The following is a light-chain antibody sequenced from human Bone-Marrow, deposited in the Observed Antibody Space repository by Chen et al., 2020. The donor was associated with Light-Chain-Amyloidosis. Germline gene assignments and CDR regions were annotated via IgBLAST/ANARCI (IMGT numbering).Light chain of an antibody. Sequence: QSALTQPRSVSGSPGQSVTISCTGTSSAVGGYNYVSWYQQHPGKAPKLMIYDVTKRPSGVPDRFSGSKSGNTASLTISGLQAEDEADYYCCSYAGSNSFVFGTGTKVTVL. V-gene: IGLV2-11*01. J-gene: IGLJ1*01. CDR2: DVT. CDR1: SSAVGGYNY. CDR3: CSYAGSNSFV.